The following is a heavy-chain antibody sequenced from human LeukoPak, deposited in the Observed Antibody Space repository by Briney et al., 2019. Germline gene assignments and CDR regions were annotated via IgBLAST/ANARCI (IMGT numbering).Heavy chain of an antibody. V-gene: IGHV1-18*01. CDR1: GYTFTSYG. J-gene: IGHJ4*02. Sequence: ASVKVSCKASGYTFTSYGISWVRQAPGQGLEWMGWISAYNGNTNYAQKLQGRVTMTTDTSTSTAYMELRSLRSDDTAVYYCAISTIVVVTAINRGLDYWGQGTLVTVSS. CDR2: ISAYNGNT. D-gene: IGHD2-21*02. CDR3: AISTIVVVTAINRGLDY.